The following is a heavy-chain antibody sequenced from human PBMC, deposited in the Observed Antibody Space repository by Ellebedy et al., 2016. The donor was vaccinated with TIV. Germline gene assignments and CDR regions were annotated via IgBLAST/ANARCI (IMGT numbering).Heavy chain of an antibody. CDR1: GFTFRSHG. J-gene: IGHJ4*02. D-gene: IGHD3-10*01. V-gene: IGHV3-30*03. CDR3: ARGGSSGSSDY. CDR2: ISPDGSNK. Sequence: GGSLRLPXVASGFTFRSHGIYWVRQAPGKGLEWVAVISPDGSNKYYADSVKGRFTISRDNSKNTLYLQMNSLRTDDMAVYYCARGGSSGSSDYWGQGTLVTVSS.